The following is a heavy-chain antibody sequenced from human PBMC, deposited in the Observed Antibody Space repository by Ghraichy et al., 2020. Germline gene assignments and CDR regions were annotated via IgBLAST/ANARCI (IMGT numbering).Heavy chain of an antibody. CDR1: GFTFSSYG. Sequence: GESLNISCAASGFTFSSYGMHWVRQAPGKGLEWVAVIWDDGSNKFYAESVRGRFTTSRDNSKNMVYLQMNSLRVEDTAVYYCARQQIAGYYYYGMDVWGQGTKVTVSS. D-gene: IGHD6-13*01. V-gene: IGHV3-33*01. J-gene: IGHJ6*02. CDR2: IWDDGSNK. CDR3: ARQQIAGYYYYGMDV.